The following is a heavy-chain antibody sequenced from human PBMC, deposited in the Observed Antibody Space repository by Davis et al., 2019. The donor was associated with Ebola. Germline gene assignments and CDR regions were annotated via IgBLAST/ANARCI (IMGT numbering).Heavy chain of an antibody. D-gene: IGHD3-22*01. CDR1: GFTFSSYS. V-gene: IGHV3-48*02. Sequence: GESLKISCAASGFTFSSYSMNWVRQAPGKGLEWVSYISSSSSTIYYADSVKGRFTISRDNAKNSLHLQMNSLRDEETAVYYCARGLDTMIVWYLVAFDIWGQGTMVTVSS. J-gene: IGHJ3*02. CDR2: ISSSSSTI. CDR3: ARGLDTMIVWYLVAFDI.